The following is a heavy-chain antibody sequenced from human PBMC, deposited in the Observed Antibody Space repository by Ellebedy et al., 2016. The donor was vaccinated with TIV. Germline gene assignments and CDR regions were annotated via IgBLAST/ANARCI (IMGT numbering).Heavy chain of an antibody. J-gene: IGHJ5*02. CDR3: AREGEERVATSLDP. V-gene: IGHV3-30*03. D-gene: IGHD5-12*01. CDR1: GFTFSNYG. CDR2: ISHDGTAK. Sequence: PGGSLRLSCAASGFTFSNYGMHWVRQAPGKGLEWVAVISHDGTAKYYGDSVKGRFTISRDNSKNTLYLQMNSLRGDDTAVYSCAREGEERVATSLDPWGQGTLVTVSS.